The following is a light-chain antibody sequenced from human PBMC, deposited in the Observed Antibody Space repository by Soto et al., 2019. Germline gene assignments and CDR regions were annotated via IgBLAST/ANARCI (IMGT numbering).Light chain of an antibody. Sequence: EIVMTQSPATLSVSPGEGATLSCRASQSVGSDLAWFQQKPGQAPRLLVYGASITAAGVPARFTGSGSGTEFTLTISSLQSEDFATYYCQQYDNYPLTFGGGTKVEIK. J-gene: IGKJ4*01. CDR3: QQYDNYPLT. V-gene: IGKV3-15*01. CDR1: QSVGSD. CDR2: GAS.